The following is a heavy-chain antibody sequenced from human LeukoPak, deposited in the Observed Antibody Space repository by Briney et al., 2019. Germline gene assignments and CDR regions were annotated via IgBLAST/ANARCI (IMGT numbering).Heavy chain of an antibody. CDR2: IKQDGSEK. D-gene: IGHD3-22*01. Sequence: GGSLRLSCAASEFTFSNYWMSWVRQAPGKGLEWVANIKQDGSEKYYVDSVKGRFTISRDNAKNSLYLQMNSLRAEDTAVYYCVRDRTPYDSSGYGDSWGQGTLVTVSS. CDR3: VRDRTPYDSSGYGDS. V-gene: IGHV3-7*04. CDR1: EFTFSNYW. J-gene: IGHJ4*02.